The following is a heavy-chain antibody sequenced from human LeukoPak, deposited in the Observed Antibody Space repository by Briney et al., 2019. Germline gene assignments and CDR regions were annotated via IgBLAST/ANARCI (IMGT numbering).Heavy chain of an antibody. J-gene: IGHJ4*02. V-gene: IGHV1-69*06. CDR1: GGTFSRNA. CDR2: IIPFLSTA. Sequence: GAPVKVSCKASGGTFSRNAISWVRQAPGQGLEWMGGIIPFLSTAVYAQKFQGRVTITADKSTSTAYMELSSLRSEDTAVYYCVCGSYRKYYFDYWGQGTLVTVSS. D-gene: IGHD1-26*01. CDR3: VCGSYRKYYFDY.